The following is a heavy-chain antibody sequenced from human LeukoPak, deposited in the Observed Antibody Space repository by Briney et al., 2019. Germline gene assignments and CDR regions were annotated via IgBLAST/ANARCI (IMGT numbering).Heavy chain of an antibody. D-gene: IGHD6-19*01. Sequence: SQTLSLTCVISGDSVSSNSAAWNWIRQSPSRGLEWLGGTYYRSKWYNDYAVSVKGRITISADTSKNQFSLQLNSVTPEDTALYYCARDRGIAVAFFDYWGQGTLVTVSS. V-gene: IGHV6-1*01. CDR2: TYYRSKWYN. CDR3: ARDRGIAVAFFDY. CDR1: GDSVSSNSAA. J-gene: IGHJ4*02.